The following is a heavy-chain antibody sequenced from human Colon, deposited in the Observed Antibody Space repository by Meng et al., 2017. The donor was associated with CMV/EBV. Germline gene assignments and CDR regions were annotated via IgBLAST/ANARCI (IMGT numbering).Heavy chain of an antibody. CDR1: GGSDSRGSYY. CDR2: ISYSGNT. D-gene: IGHD6-19*01. Sequence: VSGGSDSRGSYYWTWIRQPPGKGLEWIGYISYSGNTSYNPSLKSRLTIEVDTYRNQFSLKLASVSAADTAMYYCARETSGWSTGIDYWGQGTLVTVSS. J-gene: IGHJ4*02. CDR3: ARETSGWSTGIDY. V-gene: IGHV4-61*01.